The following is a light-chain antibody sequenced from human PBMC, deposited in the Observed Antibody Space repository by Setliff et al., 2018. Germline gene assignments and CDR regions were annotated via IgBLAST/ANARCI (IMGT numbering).Light chain of an antibody. CDR3: SSYTSGSTRV. J-gene: IGLJ3*02. V-gene: IGLV2-14*01. CDR1: SSDVGGYNY. CDR2: EVS. Sequence: QSALAQPASVSGSPGQSITISCTGTSSDVGGYNYVSWYQQHPGKAPKLMIYEVSNRPSGVSDRFSGSKSGNTASLTISGLQAEDEADYYCSSYTSGSTRVFGGGTKVTV.